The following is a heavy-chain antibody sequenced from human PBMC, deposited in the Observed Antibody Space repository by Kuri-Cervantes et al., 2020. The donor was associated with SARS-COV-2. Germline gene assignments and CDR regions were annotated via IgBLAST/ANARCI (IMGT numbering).Heavy chain of an antibody. CDR1: GYTFTDFS. CDR2: INPNSGGT. J-gene: IGHJ5*02. V-gene: IGHV1-2*02. D-gene: IGHD2-2*01. CDR3: ARSVPTSTSSSWHP. Sequence: ASVKVSCKASGYTFTDFSIYWVRQVPGQRLEWVGWINPNSGGTNFAQNSQDRVSLTRDTSINTAFMELSTLRSDDTAIYYCARSVPTSTSSSWHPWGPGTLVTVSS.